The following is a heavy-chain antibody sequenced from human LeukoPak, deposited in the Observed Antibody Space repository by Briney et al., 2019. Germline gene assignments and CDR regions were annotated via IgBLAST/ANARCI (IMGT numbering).Heavy chain of an antibody. CDR3: ARGRGYCSSTSCLPYYFDY. CDR1: GGSFSGYY. J-gene: IGHJ4*02. D-gene: IGHD2-2*01. Sequence: PSETLSLTCAVYGGSFSGYYWSWIRQPPGKGLEWIGGINHSGSTNYNPSLKSRVTISVDTSKNQFSLKLSSVTAADTAVYYCARGRGYCSSTSCLPYYFDYWGQGTLVTVSS. V-gene: IGHV4-34*01. CDR2: INHSGST.